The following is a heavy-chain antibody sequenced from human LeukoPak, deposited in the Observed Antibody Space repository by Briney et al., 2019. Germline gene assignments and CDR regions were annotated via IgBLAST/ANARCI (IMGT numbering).Heavy chain of an antibody. J-gene: IGHJ4*02. D-gene: IGHD3-10*01. CDR1: GGSISRYY. V-gene: IGHV4-59*01. CDR2: GYYSGST. Sequence: SETLPLTCTVSGGSISRYYWSWIRQPPGKGLEWIGFGYYSGSTNYSPSLKSRVTISVDTSRNEFSLKLSSVTAADTAVYYCASLEGSSGSYEESGFDYWGQGTLVTVSS. CDR3: ASLEGSSGSYEESGFDY.